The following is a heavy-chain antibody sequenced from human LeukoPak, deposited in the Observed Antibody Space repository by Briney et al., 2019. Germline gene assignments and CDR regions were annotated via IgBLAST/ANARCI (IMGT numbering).Heavy chain of an antibody. CDR1: GYRFSSYW. J-gene: IGHJ4*02. D-gene: IGHD4-17*01. Sequence: GESLKISCKGSGYRFSSYWIGWVRQTPGKGLEWMGIIYPGDSDTRYNPSFQGQVTISAAMSITTAYLQWSSLKASDTAMYYCATFPYGDYSIDFWGQGTLVTVSS. CDR2: IYPGDSDT. CDR3: ATFPYGDYSIDF. V-gene: IGHV5-51*01.